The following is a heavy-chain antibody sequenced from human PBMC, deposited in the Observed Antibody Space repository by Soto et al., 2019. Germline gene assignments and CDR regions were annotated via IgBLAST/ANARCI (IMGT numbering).Heavy chain of an antibody. J-gene: IGHJ5*02. CDR2: ISGSGGST. V-gene: IGHV3-23*01. D-gene: IGHD3-3*01. CDR3: AKQGGYYDFWSGSADNWFDP. CDR1: EFTFSSYA. Sequence: EVQLLESGGGLVQPGGSLRLSCAASEFTFSSYAMSWVRQAPGKGLEWVSAISGSGGSTYYADSVKGRFTISRDNSKNTLYLQMNSLRAEDTAVYYCAKQGGYYDFWSGSADNWFDPWGQGTLVTVSS.